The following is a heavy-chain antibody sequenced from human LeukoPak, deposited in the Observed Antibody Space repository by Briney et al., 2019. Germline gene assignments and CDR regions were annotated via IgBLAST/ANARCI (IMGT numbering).Heavy chain of an antibody. Sequence: PGGSLRLSCAASGFTFSTYAMSWVRQAPGKGLEWVSGISGSGGSTYYADSVKGRFTISRDNSKNTLYLQMNSLRAEDTAVYYSAVGSYLGRNFDYWGQGTLVTVSS. CDR3: AVGSYLGRNFDY. CDR2: ISGSGGST. V-gene: IGHV3-23*01. J-gene: IGHJ4*02. D-gene: IGHD1-26*01. CDR1: GFTFSTYA.